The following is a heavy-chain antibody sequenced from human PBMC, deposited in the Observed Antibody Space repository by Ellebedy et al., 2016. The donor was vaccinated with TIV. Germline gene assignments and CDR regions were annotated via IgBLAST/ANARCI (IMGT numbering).Heavy chain of an antibody. CDR2: IYYSGST. CDR1: GGSISSSSYY. CDR3: ARRGRTGIVGATGWDY. Sequence: SETLSLXXTVSGGSISSSSYYWGWIRQPPGKGLEWIGSIYYSGSTYFNPSLKSRVTISVDTSKNQFSLKLSSVTAADTAVYYCARRGRTGIVGATGWDYWGQGTLVTVSS. J-gene: IGHJ4*02. D-gene: IGHD1-26*01. V-gene: IGHV4-39*01.